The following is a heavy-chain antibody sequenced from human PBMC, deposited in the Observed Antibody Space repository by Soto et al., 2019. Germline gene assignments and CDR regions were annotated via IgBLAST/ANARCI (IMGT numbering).Heavy chain of an antibody. CDR1: GDSVSSNSAA. Sequence: SQTLSLTCAISGDSVSSNSAAWNWIRQSPSRGLEWLGRTYYRSKWYSGYSVSVKSRITXXXDXXXNXFXXXLNSVTPEDTAVYYCTGQSVAGAIDYWGQGTPVTVSS. J-gene: IGHJ4*02. CDR2: TYYRSKWYS. D-gene: IGHD6-19*01. CDR3: TGQSVAGAIDY. V-gene: IGHV6-1*01.